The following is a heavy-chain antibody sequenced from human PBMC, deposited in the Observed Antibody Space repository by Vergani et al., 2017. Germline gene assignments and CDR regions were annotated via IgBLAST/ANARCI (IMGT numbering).Heavy chain of an antibody. CDR3: ARALYDFWSGYSRFDY. D-gene: IGHD3-3*01. CDR1: GYTFSSYA. Sequence: QVQLVESGGGVVQPGRSLRLSCAASGYTFSSYAMHWVRQAPGKGLEWVAVISYDGSNKYYADSVKGRFTISRDNSKNTLYLQMNSLRAEDTAVYYCARALYDFWSGYSRFDYWGQGTLVTVSS. J-gene: IGHJ4*02. CDR2: ISYDGSNK. V-gene: IGHV3-30-3*01.